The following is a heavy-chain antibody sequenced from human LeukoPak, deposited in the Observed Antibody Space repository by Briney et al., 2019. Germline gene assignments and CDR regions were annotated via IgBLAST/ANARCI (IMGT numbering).Heavy chain of an antibody. J-gene: IGHJ4*02. CDR1: GFTFSSYA. CDR3: ARVSTGLFDY. V-gene: IGHV3-23*01. CDR2: ISTSGDST. D-gene: IGHD3-10*01. Sequence: PGGSLRLSCAASGFTFSSYAMSWVRQAPGKGLGWVSTISTSGDSTYYADSVKGRFTISRDNSRNTLYLQMNSLRAEDTAVYYCARVSTGLFDYWGQGTLVTVSS.